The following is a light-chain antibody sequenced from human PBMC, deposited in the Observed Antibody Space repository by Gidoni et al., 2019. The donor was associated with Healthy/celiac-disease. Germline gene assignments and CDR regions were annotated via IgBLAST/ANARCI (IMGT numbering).Light chain of an antibody. CDR3: QQYDNLPIT. Sequence: DIQMTKSPSSLSASVGDRVTITGKASQDISNYLNWYQQKPGKAPKLLIYDASNLETGVPSRFSGSGSGTDFTFTISSLQPEDIATYYCQQYDNLPITFGQGTRLEIK. CDR2: DAS. CDR1: QDISNY. V-gene: IGKV1-33*01. J-gene: IGKJ5*01.